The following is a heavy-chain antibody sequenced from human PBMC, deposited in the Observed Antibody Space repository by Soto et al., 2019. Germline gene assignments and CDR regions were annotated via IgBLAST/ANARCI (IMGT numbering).Heavy chain of an antibody. CDR3: ARIRRYSSCWYDFYFDC. D-gene: IGHD6-19*01. CDR1: GYTFTNYG. J-gene: IGHJ4*02. Sequence: QVQLVQSGAEVKKPGASVKVSCKASGYTFTNYGISWVRQAPGQGLEWMGWISGHNDNINYAQKLQGRVTMTTDTSPSTAYLELRSLRSHDTAVYYCARIRRYSSCWYDFYFDCWGQGTLVTVSS. CDR2: ISGHNDNI. V-gene: IGHV1-18*01.